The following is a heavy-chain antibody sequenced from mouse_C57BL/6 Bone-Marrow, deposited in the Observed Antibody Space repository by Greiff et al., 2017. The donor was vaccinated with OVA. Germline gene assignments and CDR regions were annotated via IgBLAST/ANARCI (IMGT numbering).Heavy chain of an antibody. CDR2: ISSGGSYN. Sequence: EVKLVESGGDLVKPGGSLKLSCAASGFTFSSYGMSWVRQTPDKRLEWVATISSGGSYNYYPDSVKGRFTISRDNAKNTLYLQMSSLKSEDTAMYYCARHKTGTAYYFDYWGQGTTLTVSS. J-gene: IGHJ2*01. V-gene: IGHV5-6*02. D-gene: IGHD4-1*01. CDR3: ARHKTGTAYYFDY. CDR1: GFTFSSYG.